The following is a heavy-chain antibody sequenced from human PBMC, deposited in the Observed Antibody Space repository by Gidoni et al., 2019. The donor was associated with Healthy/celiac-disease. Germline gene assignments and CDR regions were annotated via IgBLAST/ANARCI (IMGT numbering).Heavy chain of an antibody. CDR3: ARDLYCSGGSCYSGFFQH. V-gene: IGHV4-4*07. J-gene: IGHJ1*01. Sequence: QVQLQESGPGLVKPSETLSLTCTVAGGSISSYYWSWIRQPAGKGLEWIGRIYTSGSTNYNPSLKSRVTMSVDTSKNQFSLQLSSVTAADTAVYYCARDLYCSGGSCYSGFFQHWGQGTLVTVSS. CDR1: GGSISSYY. CDR2: IYTSGST. D-gene: IGHD2-15*01.